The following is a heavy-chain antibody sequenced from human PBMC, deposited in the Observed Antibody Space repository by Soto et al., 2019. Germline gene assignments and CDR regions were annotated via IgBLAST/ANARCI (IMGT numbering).Heavy chain of an antibody. J-gene: IGHJ6*02. D-gene: IGHD3-22*01. CDR2: INPNSGGT. V-gene: IGHV1-2*04. Sequence: ASVKVSCKASGYTFTGYYMHWVRQAPGQGLEWMGWINPNSGGTNYAQKFQGWVTMTRDTSISTAYMELSRLRSDDTAVYYCAREVYYYDSSGYSYYYYGMDVWGQGTTVTV. CDR1: GYTFTGYY. CDR3: AREVYYYDSSGYSYYYYGMDV.